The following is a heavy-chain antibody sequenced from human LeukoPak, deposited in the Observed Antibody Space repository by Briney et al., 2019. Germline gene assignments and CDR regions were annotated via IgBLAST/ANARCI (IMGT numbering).Heavy chain of an antibody. V-gene: IGHV3-48*03. D-gene: IGHD5-12*01. Sequence: PGGSLRLSCAASAFSFSSYEMSWVRQAPGKGVEWVSYIASSGMPVFSAESVKGRFTLSRDNAKTSLYLQMSRLRAEDTAVYYCAREITITPDALDLWGLGTMVTVSS. CDR2: IASSGMPV. CDR1: AFSFSSYE. J-gene: IGHJ3*01. CDR3: AREITITPDALDL.